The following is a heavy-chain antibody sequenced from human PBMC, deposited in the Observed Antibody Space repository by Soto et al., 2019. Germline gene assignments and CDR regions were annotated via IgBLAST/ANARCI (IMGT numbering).Heavy chain of an antibody. CDR1: GGTFSSYA. Sequence: QVQLVQSGAEVKKPGSSVKVSCKASGGTFSSYAISWVRQAPGQGLEWMGGIIPIFGTANYAQKFQGRVTVTAEESASTGYMELSSLRSEDTAGYYCARGGWETTVVTWGQGTLVTVSS. CDR2: IIPIFGTA. D-gene: IGHD4-17*01. J-gene: IGHJ5*02. V-gene: IGHV1-69*12. CDR3: ARGGWETTVVT.